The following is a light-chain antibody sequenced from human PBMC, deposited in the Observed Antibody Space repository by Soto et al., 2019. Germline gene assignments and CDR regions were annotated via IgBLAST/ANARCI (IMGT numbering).Light chain of an antibody. CDR1: SSDVGAYGY. V-gene: IGLV2-14*01. Sequence: QSALTQPASVSGCPGQSITISCTGTSSDVGAYGYVSWYQQHPGKAPKLMIYEVSYRPSGVSNRFSGSKSGNAASLTISGLQAEDEADYYCSSYTTSSTVVFGGGTKVTVL. J-gene: IGLJ2*01. CDR3: SSYTTSSTVV. CDR2: EVS.